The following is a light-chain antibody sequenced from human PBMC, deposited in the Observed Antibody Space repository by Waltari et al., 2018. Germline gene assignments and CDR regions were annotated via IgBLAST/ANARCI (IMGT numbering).Light chain of an antibody. J-gene: IGKJ1*01. V-gene: IGKV1-5*03. CDR2: EAS. Sequence: DIQMTQSPSTLSASVGDRVTITCRASQSVNRWLAWYQQKPGKAPELLIYEASSLESGVPSRFSGSGSGKGFTLTISSLQPDDFGTYYCQQYVNYWTFGQGTKVEIK. CDR3: QQYVNYWT. CDR1: QSVNRW.